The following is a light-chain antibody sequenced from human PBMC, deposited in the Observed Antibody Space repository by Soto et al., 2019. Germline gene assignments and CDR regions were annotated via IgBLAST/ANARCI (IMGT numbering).Light chain of an antibody. Sequence: QSVLTQPASVSGSPGQSITISCTGSSRDVGSYHYVSWYQHHPGKAPKLVIFDVTDRPSGVSARFSGSKSGNTASLTISGLQAEDEADYYCSSYGKPNTLVFGTGTKVTV. J-gene: IGLJ1*01. CDR3: SSYGKPNTLV. CDR1: SRDVGSYHY. V-gene: IGLV2-14*01. CDR2: DVT.